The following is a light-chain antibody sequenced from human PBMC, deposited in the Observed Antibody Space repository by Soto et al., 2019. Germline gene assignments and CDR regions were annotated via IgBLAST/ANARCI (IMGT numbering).Light chain of an antibody. V-gene: IGLV1-44*01. CDR3: AAWDDSLNGRL. CDR1: SSNIGSYN. Sequence: QSALTQPPSASGTPGQRVTISCSGSSSNIGSYNVNWYQLLPGTAPKLLIYNNNHRPSGVPDRFSASKSGTSASLAISGLQSDDEADYYCAAWDDSLNGRLFGGGTKLTVL. J-gene: IGLJ2*01. CDR2: NNN.